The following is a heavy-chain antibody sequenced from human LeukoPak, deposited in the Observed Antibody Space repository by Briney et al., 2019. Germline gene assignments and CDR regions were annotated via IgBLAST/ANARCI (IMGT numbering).Heavy chain of an antibody. V-gene: IGHV3-21*01. J-gene: IGHJ4*02. CDR2: ISSSTTYI. CDR3: AREGDILTGFYTRSDY. CDR1: GFTFSSYS. D-gene: IGHD3-9*01. Sequence: GGSLRLSCAASGFTFSSYSMNWVRQAPGKGLEWVSSISSSTTYIYYADSVKGRFTISRDDAKNSLYLQMNSLRAEDTAVYYCAREGDILTGFYTRSDYWGQGTLVTVSS.